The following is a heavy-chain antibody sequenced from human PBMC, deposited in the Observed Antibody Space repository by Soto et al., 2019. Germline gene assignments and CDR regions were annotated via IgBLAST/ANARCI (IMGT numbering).Heavy chain of an antibody. CDR3: ARDGKTDC. V-gene: IGHV3-48*03. D-gene: IGHD1-1*01. J-gene: IGHJ4*02. Sequence: SLRHSLAFSEFTTSGYEMNWVRQAPGKGLEWVSYISSSGMTIYYADSVKGRFTISRDNAKNSLYLQMNSLRAEDTAVYYCARDGKTDCWGQGTLVTVSS. CDR2: ISSSGMTI. CDR1: EFTTSGYE.